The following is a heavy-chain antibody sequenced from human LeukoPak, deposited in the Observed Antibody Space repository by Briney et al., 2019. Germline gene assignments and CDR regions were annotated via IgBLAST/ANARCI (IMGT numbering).Heavy chain of an antibody. CDR2: ICDGTT. CDR1: GFTVRSNY. CDR3: AKTIAWFYFDY. Sequence: GGSLRLSCAVSGFTVRSNYMNWVRQAPGKGLEWVSVICDGTTYYADSVKGRFTISRDNSKNTLYLQMNSLRAEDTAVYYCAKTIAWFYFDYWGQGTLVTVSS. D-gene: IGHD3-10*01. J-gene: IGHJ4*02. V-gene: IGHV3-53*01.